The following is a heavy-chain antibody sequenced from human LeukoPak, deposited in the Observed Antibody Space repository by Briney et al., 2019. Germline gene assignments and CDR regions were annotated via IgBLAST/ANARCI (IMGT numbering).Heavy chain of an antibody. CDR1: GFTFTTFW. V-gene: IGHV3-7*03. Sequence: PGGSLRLSCAASGFTFTTFWMNWIRQAPGKGLEWAANIKHDGSEKYYVDSVKGRFTISRDNAKNSLYLQMNSLRAEDTAVYYCARGRAFDYWGQGTLVTVSS. J-gene: IGHJ4*02. CDR3: ARGRAFDY. CDR2: IKHDGSEK.